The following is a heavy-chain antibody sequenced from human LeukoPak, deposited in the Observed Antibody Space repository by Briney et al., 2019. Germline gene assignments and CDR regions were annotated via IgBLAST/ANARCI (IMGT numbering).Heavy chain of an antibody. D-gene: IGHD6-19*01. V-gene: IGHV3-30*02. CDR2: IRYDGSNK. CDR1: GFTFSSYG. CDR3: ARGGKIAVVGTRSPQYLQH. Sequence: GGSLRLSCAASGFTFSSYGMHWVRQAPGKGLEWVAFIRYDGSNKYYADSVKGRFTISRDNSKNTLYLQMNSLRAEDTAVYYCARGGKIAVVGTRSPQYLQHWGQGTPVTVSS. J-gene: IGHJ1*01.